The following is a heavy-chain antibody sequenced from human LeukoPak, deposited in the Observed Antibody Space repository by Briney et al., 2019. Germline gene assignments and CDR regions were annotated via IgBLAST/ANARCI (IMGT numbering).Heavy chain of an antibody. CDR1: GFTFDDYG. CDR3: AKDGSWGDYQFYFYMDV. J-gene: IGHJ6*03. V-gene: IGHV3-23*01. CDR2: ISGSGYYT. D-gene: IGHD2-2*01. Sequence: GGSLRLSCAASGFTFDDYGMSWVRQAPGKGLEWVSGISGSGYYTYYADSVKGRFTISRDNSKNTVYIQINSLRAEDTAVYYCAKDGSWGDYQFYFYMDVWGKGTTVTVSS.